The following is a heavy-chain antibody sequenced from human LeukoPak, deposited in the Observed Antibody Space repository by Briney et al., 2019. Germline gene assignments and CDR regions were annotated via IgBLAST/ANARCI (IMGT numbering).Heavy chain of an antibody. D-gene: IGHD3-10*01. CDR2: ISSSGSTI. CDR3: ARFGGPMVRNFDF. V-gene: IGHV3-48*03. CDR1: GFTFSSYE. Sequence: GGSLRLSCAASGFTFSSYEMNWVRQAPGKGLEWVSYISSSGSTIYYADSVKGRFTISRDNAKNSLYLQMNSLRFEDTAVYYCARFGGPMVRNFDFWGQGTLVTVSS. J-gene: IGHJ4*02.